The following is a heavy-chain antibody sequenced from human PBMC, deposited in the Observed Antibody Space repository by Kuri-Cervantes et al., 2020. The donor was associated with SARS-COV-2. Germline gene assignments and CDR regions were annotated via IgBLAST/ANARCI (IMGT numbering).Heavy chain of an antibody. D-gene: IGHD5-18*01. Sequence: GESLKISCAASGFTFSSYGMHWVRQAPGKGLEWVAVISYDGSNKYYADSVKGRFTISRDNAKNSLYLQMNSLRAEDTALYHCARVITALYYYYYMDVWGKGTTVTVSS. V-gene: IGHV3-30*03. CDR1: GFTFSSYG. CDR3: ARVITALYYYYYMDV. J-gene: IGHJ6*03. CDR2: ISYDGSNK.